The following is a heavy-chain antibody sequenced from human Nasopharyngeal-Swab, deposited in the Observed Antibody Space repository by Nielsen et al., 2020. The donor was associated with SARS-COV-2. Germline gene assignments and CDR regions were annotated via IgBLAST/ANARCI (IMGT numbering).Heavy chain of an antibody. D-gene: IGHD3-10*01. Sequence: GESLKISCAASGFTFSSYAMSWARQAPGRGLEWVSGISGNGVNTYYADSVKGRFTISRDNSKNTLYLQMNSLRAEDTAVYYCAKDQYYGSGSYPHDAFDIWGQGTLVTVSS. CDR1: GFTFSSYA. CDR2: ISGNGVNT. CDR3: AKDQYYGSGSYPHDAFDI. V-gene: IGHV3-23*01. J-gene: IGHJ3*02.